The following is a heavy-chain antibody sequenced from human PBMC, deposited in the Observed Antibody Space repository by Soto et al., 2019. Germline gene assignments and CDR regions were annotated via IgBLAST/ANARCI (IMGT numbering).Heavy chain of an antibody. Sequence: SGPTLVNPPQNPPPARTLSGFSLPPSGMCLRRLPQPPGKALGWLALIDWDDDKYYSTSLKTRLTISKDTSKNQVVLTMTNMDPVDTATYYCAHTKTSSSWSVDYWGQGTLVTVSS. CDR3: AHTKTSSSWSVDY. J-gene: IGHJ4*02. D-gene: IGHD6-13*01. CDR2: IDWDDDK. CDR1: GFSLPPSGMC. V-gene: IGHV2-70*12.